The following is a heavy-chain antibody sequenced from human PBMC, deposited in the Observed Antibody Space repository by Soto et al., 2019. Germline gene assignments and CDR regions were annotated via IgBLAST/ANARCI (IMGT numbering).Heavy chain of an antibody. D-gene: IGHD3-10*01. V-gene: IGHV3-23*01. CDR3: AKVPTWVTIAYYFDY. CDR1: GFTFSSYA. J-gene: IGHJ4*02. CDR2: ISGSGGST. Sequence: GGSLRLSCAASGFTFSSYAMSWVRQAPGKGLEWVSAISGSGGSTYYADSVKGRFTISRDNSKNTLYLQMNSLRAEDTAVYYCAKVPTWVTIAYYFDYWGQGTLVTVSS.